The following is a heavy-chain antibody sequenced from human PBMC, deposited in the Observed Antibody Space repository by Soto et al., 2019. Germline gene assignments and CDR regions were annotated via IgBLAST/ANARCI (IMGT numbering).Heavy chain of an antibody. CDR2: ISDTGVGT. CDR1: GFTFSSYA. D-gene: IGHD4-17*01. Sequence: EVQLLESGGGLVQPGGSLRLSCADSGFTFSSYAVSWVRQAPGKGLEWVSSISDTGVGTYYGDSVKGRFTISRDNSKNTLYLQMNSLRAEDTAVYYRAKNVTTTAFDYWGQGTLVTVSS. CDR3: AKNVTTTAFDY. J-gene: IGHJ4*02. V-gene: IGHV3-23*01.